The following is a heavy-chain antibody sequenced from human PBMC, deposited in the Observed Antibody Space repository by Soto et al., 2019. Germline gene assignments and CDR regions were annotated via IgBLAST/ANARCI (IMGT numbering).Heavy chain of an antibody. D-gene: IGHD2-8*02. V-gene: IGHV3-23*01. CDR3: AKATATGGGAFDI. CDR1: GFTCSSYD. CDR2: ILVGGST. J-gene: IGHJ3*02. Sequence: GGSLRLSCAASGFTCSSYDMSWVRQAPGKGLEWVSTILVGGSTHYPDSVKGRFTISRDNSKNTVFLQMNSLTAGDTAVYYCAKATATGGGAFDICGQGTVVTVSS.